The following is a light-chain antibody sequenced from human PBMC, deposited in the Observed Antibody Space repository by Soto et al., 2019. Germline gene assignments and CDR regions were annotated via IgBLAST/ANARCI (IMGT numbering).Light chain of an antibody. Sequence: QPVLTQSPSASASLGASVKLTCTLSSGHSSYAIAWHQQQPEKGPRYLMKLNSDGSHNKGDGIPDRFSGSSSGAERYLTISSLQSEDEADYYCQTWGTGIWVFGRGTKLTVL. J-gene: IGLJ3*02. CDR1: SGHSSYA. CDR3: QTWGTGIWV. CDR2: LNSDGSH. V-gene: IGLV4-69*01.